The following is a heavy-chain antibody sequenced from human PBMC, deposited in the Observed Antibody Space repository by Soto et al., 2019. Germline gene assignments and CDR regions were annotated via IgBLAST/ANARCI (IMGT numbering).Heavy chain of an antibody. CDR1: GYTFTNYG. CDR3: ARPGGATIRWFDP. V-gene: IGHV1-18*01. D-gene: IGHD1-26*01. CDR2: ISAYNGNT. Sequence: QVQLVQSGGDMKKPGASVKVSCKASGYTFTNYGISWVRQAPGQGLEWMGWISAYNGNTNYPQKFQGRVTMTTDTPTTTAYIELRSLRFDDTAVYYCARPGGATIRWFDPWGQGTLVTVSS. J-gene: IGHJ5*02.